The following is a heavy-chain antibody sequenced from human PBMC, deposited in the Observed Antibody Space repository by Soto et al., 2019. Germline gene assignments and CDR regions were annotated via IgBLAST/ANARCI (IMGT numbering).Heavy chain of an antibody. CDR1: VGSISSGGYY. CDR2: IYYSGST. J-gene: IGHJ5*02. Sequence: QVQLQESGPGLVKPSQTLSLTCTVSVGSISSGGYYWSWIRQHPGKGLEWIGYIYYSGSTYYNPDLKCGDTISVDTSKNQFSLKLSSVTAADTAVYYCARDSGTPRAAAGTEGWFDPWGQGTLVTVSS. D-gene: IGHD6-13*01. CDR3: ARDSGTPRAAAGTEGWFDP. V-gene: IGHV4-31*03.